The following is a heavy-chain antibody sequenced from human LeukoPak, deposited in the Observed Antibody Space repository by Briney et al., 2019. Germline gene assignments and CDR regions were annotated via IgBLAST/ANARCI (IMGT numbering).Heavy chain of an antibody. CDR2: MNPNSGNT. V-gene: IGHV1-8*01. CDR3: ARGHSWYVEFDY. J-gene: IGHJ4*02. D-gene: IGHD6-13*01. Sequence: ASVKVSCKASGYTFTSYDINWVRQATGQGLEWMGWMNPNSGNTGYAQKFQGRVTMTRNTSISTAYMELSSLRSEDTAVYYCARGHSWYVEFDYWRQGTLVTVSS. CDR1: GYTFTSYD.